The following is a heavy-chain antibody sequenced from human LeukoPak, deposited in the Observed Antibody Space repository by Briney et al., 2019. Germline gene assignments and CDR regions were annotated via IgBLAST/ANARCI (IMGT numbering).Heavy chain of an antibody. J-gene: IGHJ5*02. CDR1: GYPFSNYG. CDR3: ARGIVGPNSLSNIGFHP. D-gene: IGHD2-15*01. V-gene: IGHV1-18*01. CDR2: ISGYNGNT. Sequence: ASVKVSCKASGYPFSNYGISWVRQAPGQGLEWMGWISGYNGNTNYAQNLQGRVTLTTDTSTSTAYMELRSLRSDDTAVYFCARGIVGPNSLSNIGFHPWGQGTLGTGSS.